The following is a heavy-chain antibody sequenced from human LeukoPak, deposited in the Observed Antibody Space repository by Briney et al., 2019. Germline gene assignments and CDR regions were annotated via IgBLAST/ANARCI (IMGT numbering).Heavy chain of an antibody. D-gene: IGHD3-22*01. V-gene: IGHV4-59*01. CDR3: ARVGGASSGYYYSYYYYYYMDV. CDR1: GSSINVYY. Sequence: SETLSLTCTVSGSSINVYYWSWIRQSPGKGLEWIAYISYSGSTNYNPSLKSRVTISVDTSKNQFSLKLSSVTAADTAVYYCARVGGASSGYYYSYYYYYYMDVWGKGTTVTVSS. J-gene: IGHJ6*03. CDR2: ISYSGST.